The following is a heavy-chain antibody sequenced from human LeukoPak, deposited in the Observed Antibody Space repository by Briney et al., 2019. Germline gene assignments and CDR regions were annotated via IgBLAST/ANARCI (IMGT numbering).Heavy chain of an antibody. D-gene: IGHD6-13*01. Sequence: KTSETLSLTCTVSGSSISNYYWSWIRQPPGKGLEWIGYIYYSGSTNYNPSLKSRVTISVDTSKNQFSLKLSSVTAADTAVYYCASGGYSSSRPGAFDIWGQGTMVTVSS. CDR2: IYYSGST. V-gene: IGHV4-59*01. CDR3: ASGGYSSSRPGAFDI. CDR1: GSSISNYY. J-gene: IGHJ3*02.